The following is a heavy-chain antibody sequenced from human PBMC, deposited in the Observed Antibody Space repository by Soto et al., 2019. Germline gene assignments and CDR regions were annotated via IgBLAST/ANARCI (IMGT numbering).Heavy chain of an antibody. CDR2: IYYSGST. D-gene: IGHD2-21*01. CDR1: GGSIGSSSYY. V-gene: IGHV4-39*01. Sequence: SETLSLTCTVSGGSIGSSSYYWGWIRQPPGKGLEWIGSIYYSGSTYYNTSLKSRVTISVDTSKNQFSLKLSPVTAEDPAVYYCAGLVGGGRADYCYGKDVWGQGTTDIVSS. CDR3: AGLVGGGRADYCYGKDV. J-gene: IGHJ6*02.